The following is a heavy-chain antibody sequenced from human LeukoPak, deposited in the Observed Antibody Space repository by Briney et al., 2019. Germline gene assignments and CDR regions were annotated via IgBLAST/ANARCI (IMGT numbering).Heavy chain of an antibody. CDR3: ASIGSWYAY. CDR2: LSGGGGNS. D-gene: IGHD6-13*01. V-gene: IGHV3-23*01. J-gene: IGHJ4*02. Sequence: HAGGSLRLSCAASGFTFSSYAMSWIRQAPGKGLEWVSGLSGGGGNSYYADSVKGRFTISRDNSKNTLYLQINSLRAEDTAVDYRASIGSWYAYWGQGTLVTVSS. CDR1: GFTFSSYA.